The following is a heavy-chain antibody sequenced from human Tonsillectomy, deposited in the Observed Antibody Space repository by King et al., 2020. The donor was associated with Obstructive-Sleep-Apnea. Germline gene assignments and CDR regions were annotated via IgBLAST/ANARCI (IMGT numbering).Heavy chain of an antibody. V-gene: IGHV5-51*01. J-gene: IGHJ4*02. CDR3: ARLSVTIDY. D-gene: IGHD4-17*01. CDR2: IYSGGDAAT. CDR1: GYSVTTYW. Sequence: EVQLVESGAEVKMPGDSLKIFCKGSGYSVTTYWIGWLRQMPGKGLEWVGIIYSGGDAATIYSPSFQVQVTISADKSVNTAYLQWSSLKASDTAMYYCARLSVTIDYWGQGTLVTVSS.